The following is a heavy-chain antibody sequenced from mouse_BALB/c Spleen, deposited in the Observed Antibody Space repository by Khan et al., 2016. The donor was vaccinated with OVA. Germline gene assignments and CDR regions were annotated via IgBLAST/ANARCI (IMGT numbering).Heavy chain of an antibody. CDR3: ARQPYYHYNIMDY. CDR2: IWNDGST. V-gene: IGHV2-6-1*01. D-gene: IGHD2-10*01. CDR1: GFSLTNYG. Sequence: VQLQESGPGLVAPSQSLSITCTISGFSLTNYGVHWVRQPPGKGLEWLVVIWNDGSTTYNSSLKSRLTVSKDNSKCQVFLKMNRLQTEDTAMYFCARQPYYHYNIMDYWGQGTSVTVSS. J-gene: IGHJ4*01.